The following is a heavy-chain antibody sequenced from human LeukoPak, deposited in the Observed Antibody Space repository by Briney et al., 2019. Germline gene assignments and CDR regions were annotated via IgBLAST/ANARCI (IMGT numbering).Heavy chain of an antibody. CDR1: GGSISSSSYY. Sequence: SETLSLTCTVSGGSISSSSYYWGWIRQPPGKGLEWIGSIYYSGSTYYNPSLKSRVTISVDTSKNQFSLKLSSVTAADTAVYYCARRLYYGKTFDYWGQGTLVTVSS. CDR2: IYYSGST. CDR3: ARRLYYGKTFDY. D-gene: IGHD3-22*01. V-gene: IGHV4-39*01. J-gene: IGHJ4*02.